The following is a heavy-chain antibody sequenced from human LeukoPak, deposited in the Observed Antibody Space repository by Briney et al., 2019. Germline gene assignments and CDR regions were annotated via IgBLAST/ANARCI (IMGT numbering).Heavy chain of an antibody. Sequence: PSETLSLTCTVSGGSISSSSYYWGWIRQPPGKGLEWIGSIYHSGSTYYNPSLKSRVTISVDTSKNQFSLKLSSVTAADTAVYYCARVGAARDGYNYYYFDYWGQGTLVTVSS. J-gene: IGHJ4*02. D-gene: IGHD5-24*01. CDR2: IYHSGST. V-gene: IGHV4-39*07. CDR1: GGSISSSSYY. CDR3: ARVGAARDGYNYYYFDY.